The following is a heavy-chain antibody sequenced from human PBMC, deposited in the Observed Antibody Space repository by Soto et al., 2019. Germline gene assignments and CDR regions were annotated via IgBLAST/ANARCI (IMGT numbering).Heavy chain of an antibody. CDR3: ALQGYIAVAVPDY. Sequence: PGGSLRLSCAASGFTFSSYAMSWVRQAPGKGLEWVSAISGSGGSTYYADSVKGRFTISRDNSKNTLYLQMNSLRAEDTAVYYCALQGYIAVAVPDYRGQGTLVTVSS. J-gene: IGHJ4*02. V-gene: IGHV3-23*01. CDR1: GFTFSSYA. D-gene: IGHD6-19*01. CDR2: ISGSGGST.